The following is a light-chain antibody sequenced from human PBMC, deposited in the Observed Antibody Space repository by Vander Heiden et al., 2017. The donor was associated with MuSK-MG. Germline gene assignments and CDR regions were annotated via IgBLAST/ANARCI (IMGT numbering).Light chain of an antibody. CDR2: DAS. Sequence: DIQMTQSPSSLSASVGDRVTITGQASQDISNYLNWYQQKPGKAPKLLIYDASNLETGVPSRFSGSGSGTDFTFTISSLQPEDFATYYCQQDDNLPNTFGGGTKVEIK. J-gene: IGKJ4*01. CDR3: QQDDNLPNT. V-gene: IGKV1-33*01. CDR1: QDISNY.